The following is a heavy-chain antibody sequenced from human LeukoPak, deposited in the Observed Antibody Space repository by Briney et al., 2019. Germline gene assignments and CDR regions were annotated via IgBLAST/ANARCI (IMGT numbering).Heavy chain of an antibody. V-gene: IGHV4-39*01. CDR2: IYYSGST. D-gene: IGHD6-13*01. CDR3: ARSAAGTDAFDI. CDR1: GGSISSSSYY. Sequence: SETLSLTCTVSGGSISSSSYYWGWIRQPPGKGLEWIGSIYYSGSTYYNPSLKSRVTISVDTSKNQFSLKLSSVTAADPAVYYWARSAAGTDAFDIWGQGTMVTVSS. J-gene: IGHJ3*02.